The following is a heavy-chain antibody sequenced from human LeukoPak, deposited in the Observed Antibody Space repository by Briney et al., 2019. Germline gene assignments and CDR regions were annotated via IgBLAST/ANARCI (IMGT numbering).Heavy chain of an antibody. Sequence: GESLKISGKASGYTFTDYWIGWVRQMPGKGLEWMAIIYPGDSDTRYSPSFQGQVTISADTSISTAYLQWNSLKASDTAIYYCVQRADYYFDYWGQGTLVTVSS. CDR3: VQRADYYFDY. D-gene: IGHD2-21*02. V-gene: IGHV5-51*01. CDR1: GYTFTDYW. J-gene: IGHJ4*01. CDR2: IYPGDSDT.